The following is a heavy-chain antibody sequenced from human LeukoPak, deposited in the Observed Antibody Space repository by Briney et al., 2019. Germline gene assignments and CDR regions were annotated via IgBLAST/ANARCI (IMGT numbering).Heavy chain of an antibody. V-gene: IGHV4-59*01. J-gene: IGHJ4*02. CDR1: GGSISSYY. Sequence: SETLSLTCTVSGGSISSYYWSWLRQPPGKGVEWVGYIYYSGSTNYNPSLKSRVTISVHTSKNQFSLKLSSVTAADTAVYYCARDNYYDKRGFDYWGQGTLVTVSS. D-gene: IGHD3-22*01. CDR3: ARDNYYDKRGFDY. CDR2: IYYSGST.